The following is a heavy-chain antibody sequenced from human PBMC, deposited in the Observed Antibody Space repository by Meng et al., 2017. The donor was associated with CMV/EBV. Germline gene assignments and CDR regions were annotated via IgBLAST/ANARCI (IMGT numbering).Heavy chain of an antibody. CDR2: SNAGNGNT. CDR1: GYTFTSYA. V-gene: IGHV1-3*02. J-gene: IGHJ6*02. D-gene: IGHD6-13*01. Sequence: ASVKVSCKASGYTFTSYAMHWVRQAPGQRLEWMGWSNAGNGNTKYSQEFQGRVTITRDTSASTAYMELSSLRSEDMAVYYCARDALYSSSWYYYYYGMDVWGQGTTVTVSS. CDR3: ARDALYSSSWYYYYYGMDV.